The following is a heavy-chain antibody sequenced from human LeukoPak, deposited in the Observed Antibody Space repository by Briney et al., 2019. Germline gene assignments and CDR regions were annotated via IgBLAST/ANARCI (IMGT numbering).Heavy chain of an antibody. D-gene: IGHD4-17*01. J-gene: IGHJ4*02. V-gene: IGHV3-74*01. CDR3: ATLHYGDFDY. Sequence: GGSLRLSCAASGFTFSSYWIHWVRQAPGQGLVWVSRINPEATTISYADSVKGRFTISRDNAKNTLYLQMNSLRAEDTAVYYCATLHYGDFDYWGQGTLLTVPS. CDR1: GFTFSSYW. CDR2: INPEATTI.